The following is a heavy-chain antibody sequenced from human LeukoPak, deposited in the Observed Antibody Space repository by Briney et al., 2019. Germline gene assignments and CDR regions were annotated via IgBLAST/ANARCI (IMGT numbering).Heavy chain of an antibody. CDR3: ARGWEGYFDY. J-gene: IGHJ4*02. Sequence: GGSLRLPCAASGFTFSNYWMHWVRQVPGKGLVWVSRINDDGSATFYADSVKGRFTISRDNAKNTLYLQMNSLRAEDTAVSYCARGWEGYFDYWGQGTLVTVSS. CDR1: GFTFSNYW. CDR2: INDDGSAT. D-gene: IGHD6-19*01. V-gene: IGHV3-74*01.